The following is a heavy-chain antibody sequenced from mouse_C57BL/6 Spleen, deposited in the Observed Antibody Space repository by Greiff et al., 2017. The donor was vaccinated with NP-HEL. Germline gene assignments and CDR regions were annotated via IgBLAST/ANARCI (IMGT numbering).Heavy chain of an antibody. V-gene: IGHV1-82*01. CDR3: AREGANWYFDV. Sequence: QVQLQQSGPELVKPGASVEISCKASGYAFSSSWMNWVKQRPGKGLEWIGRIYPGDGDTNYNGKIKGKATLTADKSSSTAYMQLSSLTSEDSAVYFCAREGANWYFDVWGTGTTVTVSS. CDR1: GYAFSSSW. CDR2: IYPGDGDT. J-gene: IGHJ1*03.